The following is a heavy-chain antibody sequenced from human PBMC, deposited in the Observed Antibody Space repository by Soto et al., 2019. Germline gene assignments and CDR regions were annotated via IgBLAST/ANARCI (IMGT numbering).Heavy chain of an antibody. CDR3: ARTKSSGWDY. CDR1: GGSFSDYY. D-gene: IGHD6-19*01. Sequence: SETLSLTCAVYGGSFSDYYWSWIRQPPGKGLEWIGEINHNGSTNYNPSLKSRVTISVDTSKYQFSLNLSSVTAADTAVYYCARTKSSGWDYWGQGTLVTVSS. J-gene: IGHJ4*02. V-gene: IGHV4-34*01. CDR2: INHNGST.